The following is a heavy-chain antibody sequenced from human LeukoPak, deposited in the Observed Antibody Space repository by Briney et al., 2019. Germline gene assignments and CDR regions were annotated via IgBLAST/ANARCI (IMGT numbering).Heavy chain of an antibody. Sequence: SETLSLTCAVSGGSISSGGYSWSWIRQPPGKGLEWIGYIYHSGSTYYNPSLKSRVTISVDTSKNQFSLKVSSVTAADTAVYYCARARRDSGYYNVDYWGQGALVTVSS. CDR2: IYHSGST. CDR1: GGSISSGGYS. J-gene: IGHJ4*02. CDR3: ARARRDSGYYNVDY. D-gene: IGHD3-3*01. V-gene: IGHV4-30-2*01.